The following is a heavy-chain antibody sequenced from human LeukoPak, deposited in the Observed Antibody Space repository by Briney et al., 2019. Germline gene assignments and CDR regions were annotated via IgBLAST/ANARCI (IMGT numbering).Heavy chain of an antibody. Sequence: PRGSLRLSCVASGFTVSSYYVSWVRQAPGKGLEWVAVISYDGSNKYYADSVKGRFTIYRDNSKNTLYLQMNSLRAEDTAVYYCAKNYLDYVDTAMLKPRKNDAFDIWGQGTMVTVSS. CDR1: GFTVSSYY. V-gene: IGHV3-30*18. CDR3: AKNYLDYVDTAMLKPRKNDAFDI. J-gene: IGHJ3*02. CDR2: ISYDGSNK. D-gene: IGHD5-18*01.